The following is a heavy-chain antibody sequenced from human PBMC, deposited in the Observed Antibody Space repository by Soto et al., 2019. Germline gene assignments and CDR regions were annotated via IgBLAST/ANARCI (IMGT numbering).Heavy chain of an antibody. Sequence: QVQLVQSGAEVKKPGASVKVSCKASGYTFTNNAIHWVRQAPGQRLEWMGWINAANGNTKYSQKFQGRVTITRDTSASTAYMELSSLRSEDTAVYYCARDQGLCSGGSCWGYFDYWGQGTLATVSS. D-gene: IGHD2-15*01. CDR2: INAANGNT. V-gene: IGHV1-3*01. J-gene: IGHJ4*02. CDR1: GYTFTNNA. CDR3: ARDQGLCSGGSCWGYFDY.